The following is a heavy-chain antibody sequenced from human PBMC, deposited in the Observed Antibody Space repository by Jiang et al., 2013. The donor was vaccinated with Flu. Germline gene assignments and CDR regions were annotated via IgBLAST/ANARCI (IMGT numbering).Heavy chain of an antibody. CDR1: GYNFNIYW. Sequence: GAEVKKPGESLKISCQGSGYNFNIYWIAWVRQMPGKGLEWMGIIYPGDSDTRYSPSLQGQVTISADKSISTAYLQWKSLKASDTAMYYCARVGASNPPAYWGQGTLVTVSS. V-gene: IGHV5-51*01. D-gene: IGHD1-26*01. CDR2: IYPGDSDT. J-gene: IGHJ4*02. CDR3: ARVGASNPPAY.